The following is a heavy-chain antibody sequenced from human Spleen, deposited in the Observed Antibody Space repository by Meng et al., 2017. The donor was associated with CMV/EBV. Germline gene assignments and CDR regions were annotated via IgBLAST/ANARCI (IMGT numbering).Heavy chain of an antibody. CDR3: ARSRSMYYYYGMDV. Sequence: SETLSLTCTVSGGSISSSSYYWGWIRQPPGKGLEWIGSIYYSGSTYYNPSLKSRVTISVDTSKNQFSLKLSSVTAADTAVYYCARSRSMYYYYGMDVWSQGTTVTVSS. CDR1: GGSISSSSYY. V-gene: IGHV4-39*07. CDR2: IYYSGST. J-gene: IGHJ6*02.